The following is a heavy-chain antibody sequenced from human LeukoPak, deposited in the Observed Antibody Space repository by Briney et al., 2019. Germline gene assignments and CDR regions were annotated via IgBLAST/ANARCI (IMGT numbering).Heavy chain of an antibody. CDR2: FDPEDGET. CDR3: ATREWHLDY. J-gene: IGHJ4*02. V-gene: IGHV1-24*01. Sequence: ASMKVSCKVSGYTLTELSMHWVRQAPEKGLEWMRGFDPEDGETIYAQKFQGRVTMTRDTSTSTVYMELSSLRSEDTAVYYCATREWHLDYWGQGTLVTVSS. CDR1: GYTLTELS. D-gene: IGHD3-3*01.